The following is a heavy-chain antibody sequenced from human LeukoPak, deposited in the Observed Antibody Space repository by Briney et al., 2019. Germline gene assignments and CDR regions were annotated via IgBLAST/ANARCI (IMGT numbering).Heavy chain of an antibody. J-gene: IGHJ6*03. CDR2: ITSSSTYI. V-gene: IGHV3-21*01. Sequence: GGSLRLSCAASGFTFSNYNMNWVRQAPGRGLGWVSSITSSSTYIYYADSVKGRFTISRDNAENSLYLQMNSLRDEDTAVYYCARDPYSGGYGPYYYYYMDVWGKGTTVTISS. D-gene: IGHD1-26*01. CDR3: ARDPYSGGYGPYYYYYMDV. CDR1: GFTFSNYN.